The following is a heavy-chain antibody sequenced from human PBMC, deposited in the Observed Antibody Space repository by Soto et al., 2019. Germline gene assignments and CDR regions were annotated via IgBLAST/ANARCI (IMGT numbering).Heavy chain of an antibody. CDR1: GFTFSDSA. D-gene: IGHD2-2*01. CDR2: IRSKANSNTI. J-gene: IGHJ4*02. V-gene: IGHV3-73*01. CDR3: TPDRVAGYCSSSSCYAF. Sequence: GSLRLSCAASGFTFSDSAIHWVRQASGKGLEWVGRIRSKANSNTIAYAASVKGRFIISRDDSKNTAYLQMNSLKTEDTAVYYCTPDRVAGYCSSSSCYAFWGQGT.